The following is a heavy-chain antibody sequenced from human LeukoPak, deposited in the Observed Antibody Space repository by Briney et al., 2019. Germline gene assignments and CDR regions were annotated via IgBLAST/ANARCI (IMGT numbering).Heavy chain of an antibody. CDR3: STGIGTNDW. D-gene: IGHD2-8*01. CDR1: GFTFSSYA. CDR2: IKTKTDGGTT. J-gene: IGHJ4*02. V-gene: IGHV3-15*01. Sequence: GGSLRLSCAASGFTFSSYALHWVRQAPGKGLEWLGRIKTKTDGGTTDYAAPVRGRFTITRDDSKSTLHLQMDSLKTEDTALYYCSTGIGTNDWWGQGTLVTVSS.